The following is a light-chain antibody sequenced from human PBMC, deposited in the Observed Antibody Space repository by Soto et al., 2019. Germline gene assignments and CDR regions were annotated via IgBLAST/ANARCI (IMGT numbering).Light chain of an antibody. Sequence: QSVLTQPPSASGTPGQRVTISCSGSISNIGSNTVNWYQQLPGTAPKLLIYSNNRRPSGVPDRFSGSKSGTSASLAISGLQSEDEADYDCAAWDDSLNGPVFGGGTKLTVL. J-gene: IGLJ2*01. CDR1: ISNIGSNT. CDR2: SNN. CDR3: AAWDDSLNGPV. V-gene: IGLV1-44*01.